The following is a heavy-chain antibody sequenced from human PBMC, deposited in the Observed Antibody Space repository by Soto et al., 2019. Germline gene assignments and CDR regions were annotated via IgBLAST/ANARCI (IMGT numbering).Heavy chain of an antibody. V-gene: IGHV4-31*03. Sequence: SETLSRTCTVSGGSISSGGYYGSWIRQHPGKGLEWIGYIYYSGSTYYNPSLKSRVTISVDTSKNQFSLKLSSVTAADTAVYYCARAKVTNWFDPWGQGTLVPVSS. D-gene: IGHD2-21*02. J-gene: IGHJ5*02. CDR1: GGSISSGGYY. CDR3: ARAKVTNWFDP. CDR2: IYYSGST.